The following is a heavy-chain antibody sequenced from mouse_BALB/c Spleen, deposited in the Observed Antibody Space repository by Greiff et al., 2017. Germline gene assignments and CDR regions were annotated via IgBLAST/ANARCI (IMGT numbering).Heavy chain of an antibody. Sequence: EVQGVESGGGLVKPGGSLKLSCAASGFTFSSYAMSWVRQTPEKRLEWVASISSGGSTYYPDSVKGRFTISRDNARNILYLQMSSLRSEDTAMYYCASSYYAVWYFDYWGQGTTLTVSS. D-gene: IGHD1-1*01. CDR2: ISSGGST. V-gene: IGHV5-6-5*01. CDR3: ASSYYAVWYFDY. J-gene: IGHJ2*01. CDR1: GFTFSSYA.